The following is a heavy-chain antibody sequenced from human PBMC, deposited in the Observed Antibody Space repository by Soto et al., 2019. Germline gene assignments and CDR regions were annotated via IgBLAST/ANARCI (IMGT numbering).Heavy chain of an antibody. D-gene: IGHD2-2*01. CDR2: IYYSGST. J-gene: IGHJ4*02. V-gene: IGHV4-59*01. Sequence: PSETLSLTCTVSGGSISSYYWSWIRQPPGKGLEWIGYIYYSGSTNYNPSLKSRVTISVDTSKNQFSLKLSSVTAADTAVYYCARAPPDIVVVPAAMLRSVSFDYWGQGTLVTVSS. CDR1: GGSISSYY. CDR3: ARAPPDIVVVPAAMLRSVSFDY.